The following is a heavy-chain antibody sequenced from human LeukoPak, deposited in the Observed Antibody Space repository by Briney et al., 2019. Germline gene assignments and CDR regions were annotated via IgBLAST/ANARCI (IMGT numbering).Heavy chain of an antibody. CDR1: GFTFSSSA. CDR3: AKGITIFEHYFDY. Sequence: GGSLRLSCAASGFTFSSSAMSWVRQAPGKGLEWVSAISNNGGYTYYADSVKGRFTISRDNSKNTLYLQMNSLRAEDTAVYYCAKGITIFEHYFDYWGQGTLVTVSS. J-gene: IGHJ4*02. V-gene: IGHV3-23*01. D-gene: IGHD3-3*01. CDR2: ISNNGGYT.